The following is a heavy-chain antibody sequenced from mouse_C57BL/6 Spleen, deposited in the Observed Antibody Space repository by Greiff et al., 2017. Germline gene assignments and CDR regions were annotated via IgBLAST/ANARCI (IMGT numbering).Heavy chain of an antibody. CDR2: ISYDGSN. V-gene: IGHV3-6*01. CDR3: AREFITTVVASFDV. Sequence: EVKLVESGPGLVKPSQSLSLTCSVTGYSITSGYYWNWIRQFPGNKLEWMGYISYDGSNNYNPSLKNRISITRDTSKNQFFLKLNSVTTEDTATYYCAREFITTVVASFDVWGTGTTVTVSS. J-gene: IGHJ1*03. CDR1: GYSITSGYY. D-gene: IGHD1-1*01.